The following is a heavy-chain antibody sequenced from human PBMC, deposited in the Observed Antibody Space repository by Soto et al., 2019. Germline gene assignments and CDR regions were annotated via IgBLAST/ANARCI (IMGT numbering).Heavy chain of an antibody. CDR2: IYPGDSDT. Sequence: GASLKISCKGSGYSFTIYWIAWLRQMPVKGLEWMGIIYPGDSDTRHSPSFQGQVTISADRSITTAYLQWSSLSASDTAMYYCARSYSSSSYLAYSGRGALVTVSS. CDR1: GYSFTIYW. J-gene: IGHJ4*02. D-gene: IGHD6-6*01. V-gene: IGHV5-51*01. CDR3: ARSYSSSSYLAY.